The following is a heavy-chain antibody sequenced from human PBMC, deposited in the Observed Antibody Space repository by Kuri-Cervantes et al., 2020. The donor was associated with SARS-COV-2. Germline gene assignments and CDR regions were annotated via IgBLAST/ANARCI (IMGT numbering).Heavy chain of an antibody. V-gene: IGHV3-21*01. J-gene: IGHJ6*03. CDR3: ARASHGDYYHYYYMDV. CDR1: GFTFSSYA. CDR2: ISSSSSYT. D-gene: IGHD4-17*01. Sequence: GESLKISCAASGFTFSSYAMNWVRQAPGKGLEWVSSISSSSSYTYYADSVKGRFAISRDNAKNSLYLQMNSLRAEDTAVYYCARASHGDYYHYYYMDVWGKGTTVTVSS.